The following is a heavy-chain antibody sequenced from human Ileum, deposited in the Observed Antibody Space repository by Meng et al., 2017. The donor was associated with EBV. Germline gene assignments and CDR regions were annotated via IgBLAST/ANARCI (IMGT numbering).Heavy chain of an antibody. D-gene: IGHD4-17*01. CDR2: IYHSGST. Sequence: QVQRQGSGPGLVKPPGTLSLTCAVSGDSISSNNWWSWVRQPPGKGLEWIGEIYHSGSTNYNPSFKSRVTMSVDKSKNQISLNLSSVTAADTAVYYCASGRDYAWHSWGRGTLVTVSS. J-gene: IGHJ4*02. V-gene: IGHV4-4*03. CDR1: GDSISSNNW. CDR3: ASGRDYAWHS.